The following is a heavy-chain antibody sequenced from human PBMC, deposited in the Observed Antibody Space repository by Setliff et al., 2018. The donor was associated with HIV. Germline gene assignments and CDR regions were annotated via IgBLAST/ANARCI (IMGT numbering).Heavy chain of an antibody. CDR1: GGI. J-gene: IGHJ4*02. CDR3: ATGLSSTDPSSNS. V-gene: IGHV1-69*08. D-gene: IGHD1-1*01. Sequence: SVKVSCKTSGGIISWVRQAPGQGLEWMGRIIPVGGTTNYAQKFQGRVTITAGKSTSTVYMELSSLRSDDTAVYYCATGLSSTDPSSNSWGQGTPVTVSS. CDR2: IIPVGGTT.